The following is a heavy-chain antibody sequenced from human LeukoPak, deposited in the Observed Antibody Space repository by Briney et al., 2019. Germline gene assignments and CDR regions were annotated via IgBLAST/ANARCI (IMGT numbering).Heavy chain of an antibody. CDR1: GYTITSYY. V-gene: IGHV1-46*01. D-gene: IGHD3-16*01. CDR3: ASDRGNSAFDM. J-gene: IGHJ3*02. CDR2: ISPSGGST. Sequence: GASVKVSCKASGYTITSYYMHWVRQAPGQGLEWMGIISPSGGSTNYAQQFQGRVTMTRDTSTSTVYMDLSSLRSEDTAVYYCASDRGNSAFDMWGQGTMVTVSS.